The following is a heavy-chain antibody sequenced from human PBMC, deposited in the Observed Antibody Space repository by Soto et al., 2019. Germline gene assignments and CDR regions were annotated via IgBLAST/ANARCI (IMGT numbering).Heavy chain of an antibody. CDR3: ARIRGPHIVVVTARYYFDY. CDR1: GFSLSNARMG. CDR2: IFSNDEK. Sequence: GSGPTLVNPTETLTLTCTVSGFSLSNARMGVSWIRQPPGKALEWLAHIFSNDEKSYSTSLKSRLTISKDTSKSQVVLTMTNMDPVYTATYYCARIRGPHIVVVTARYYFDYWGQGALVTVSS. V-gene: IGHV2-26*01. J-gene: IGHJ4*02. D-gene: IGHD2-21*02.